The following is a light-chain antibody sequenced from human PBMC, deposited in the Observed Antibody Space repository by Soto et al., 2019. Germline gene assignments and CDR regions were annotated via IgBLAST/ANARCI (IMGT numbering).Light chain of an antibody. Sequence: EIVMTQSPASLCVSPGERATFSCRASQSVGSHLAWYQQNPGQAPRLLIYGASARATGIPARFSGSGSGTDFTLTISRLEPEDFAVYYCQQYGSSGTFGQGTKVDIK. CDR3: QQYGSSGT. CDR2: GAS. J-gene: IGKJ1*01. V-gene: IGKV3-15*01. CDR1: QSVGSH.